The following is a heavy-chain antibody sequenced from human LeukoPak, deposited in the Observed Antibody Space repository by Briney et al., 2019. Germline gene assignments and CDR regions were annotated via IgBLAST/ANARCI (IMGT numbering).Heavy chain of an antibody. D-gene: IGHD3-22*01. Sequence: GGSLRLSCAASGFTFSSYAMSWVRQAPGKGLEWVSAISGSGGSTYYADSVKGRFTISRHNSKNTLYLQMNSLRAEDTAVYYCARDLDYYDSSGYYGPHAFDIWGQGTMVTVSS. CDR2: ISGSGGST. CDR1: GFTFSSYA. J-gene: IGHJ3*02. CDR3: ARDLDYYDSSGYYGPHAFDI. V-gene: IGHV3-23*01.